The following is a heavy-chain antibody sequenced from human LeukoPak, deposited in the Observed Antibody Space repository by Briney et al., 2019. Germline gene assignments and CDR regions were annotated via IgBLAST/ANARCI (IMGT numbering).Heavy chain of an antibody. CDR3: ARSRDGYKRFDS. CDR2: VSGIADTS. V-gene: IGHV3-23*01. CDR1: GFTFSSYA. Sequence: GGSLRLSCAASGFTFSSYATTCVRQAPGEGVEWVSVVSGIADTSYYADSVKGLFTIFRDNSKNSLYLQMNSLRAEDTAVYFCARSRDGYKRFDSWGQGTLVTVSS. J-gene: IGHJ4*02. D-gene: IGHD5-24*01.